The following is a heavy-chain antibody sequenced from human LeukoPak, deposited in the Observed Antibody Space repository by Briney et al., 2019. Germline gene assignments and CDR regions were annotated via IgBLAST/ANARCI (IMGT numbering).Heavy chain of an antibody. CDR2: ISGSGGST. V-gene: IGHV3-23*01. CDR3: GEEGDLIYDSSGLHFDY. Sequence: GGSLRLSCAASGFTFISYAMSWVRQAPGKGLEWVSAISGSGGSTYYADSVKGRFTISIDNSKNTLYLQMNSLSAEDTALNYGGEEGDLIYDSSGLHFDYWGQGTLVTVSS. D-gene: IGHD3-22*01. J-gene: IGHJ4*02. CDR1: GFTFISYA.